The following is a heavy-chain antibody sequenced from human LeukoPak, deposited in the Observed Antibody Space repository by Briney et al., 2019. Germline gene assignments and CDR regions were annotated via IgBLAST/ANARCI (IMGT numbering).Heavy chain of an antibody. V-gene: IGHV4-39*01. Sequence: PSETLSLTCKVSGGSIGSSGFYWGWFRQPPGKGLEWIGSIYYPGTTHYNPSLESRVTISVDTSKYQVFLTLRSVTATDTAVYCCGRHVSSGWDYFNGLDVWGQGTAVTVSS. CDR2: IYYPGTT. CDR3: GRHVSSGWDYFNGLDV. J-gene: IGHJ6*02. D-gene: IGHD6-19*01. CDR1: GGSIGSSGFY.